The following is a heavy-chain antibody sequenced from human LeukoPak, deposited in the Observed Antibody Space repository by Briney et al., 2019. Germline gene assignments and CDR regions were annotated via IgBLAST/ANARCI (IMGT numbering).Heavy chain of an antibody. Sequence: SQTLSLTCTVSGDSINSAAYYWSWIRQHPGKGLEWIVYIYYSGSTSYNPSLQSRVTISIDTSKNQFSLKLSSVTAADTAVYYCARDNDFWSGYYSFDFWGRGTLVTVSS. CDR2: IYYSGST. CDR3: ARDNDFWSGYYSFDF. J-gene: IGHJ4*02. D-gene: IGHD3-3*01. CDR1: GDSINSAAYY. V-gene: IGHV4-31*03.